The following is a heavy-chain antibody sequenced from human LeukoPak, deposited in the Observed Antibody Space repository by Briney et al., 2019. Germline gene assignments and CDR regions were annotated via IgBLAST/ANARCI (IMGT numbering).Heavy chain of an antibody. Sequence: SETLTLTCTVSGGSISSYYWSWIRQPPGKGLEWIGYIYYTGSSYYNPSLKSRVTISVVTCKAQFPLRLSSVTAADPADYYCGRDPGDGYYYAMDVWGEGTTVTVSS. J-gene: IGHJ6*04. V-gene: IGHV4-59*01. CDR3: GRDPGDGYYYAMDV. CDR2: IYYTGSS. CDR1: GGSISSYY. D-gene: IGHD5-24*01.